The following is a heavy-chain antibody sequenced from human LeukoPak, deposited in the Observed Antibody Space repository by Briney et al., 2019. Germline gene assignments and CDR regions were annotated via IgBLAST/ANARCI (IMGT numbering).Heavy chain of an antibody. Sequence: PSETLSLTCTVSGGSISSGSYYWSWIRQPAGKGLEWIGRIYTSGSTNYNPSLKSRVTISVDTSKNQFSLKLSSVTAADTAVYYCASPDYWGKGTLVTVSS. CDR2: IYTSGST. CDR3: ASPDY. CDR1: GGSISSGSYY. V-gene: IGHV4-61*02. J-gene: IGHJ4*02.